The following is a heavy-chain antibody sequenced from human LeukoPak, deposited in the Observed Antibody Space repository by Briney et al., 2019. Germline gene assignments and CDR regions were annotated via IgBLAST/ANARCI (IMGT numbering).Heavy chain of an antibody. D-gene: IGHD4/OR15-4a*01. Sequence: GGSLTLSCLASGFTFSNYAMGWVRQAPEKGLEWVSTVTSNGFITWYPESMKGRFTISRDNSKNTVYLQMFSLRAEDTAVFYCVRDRLYPNDLFDVWGQGTMVTVSS. CDR2: VTSNGFIT. J-gene: IGHJ3*01. V-gene: IGHV3-23*01. CDR3: VRDRLYPNDLFDV. CDR1: GFTFSNYA.